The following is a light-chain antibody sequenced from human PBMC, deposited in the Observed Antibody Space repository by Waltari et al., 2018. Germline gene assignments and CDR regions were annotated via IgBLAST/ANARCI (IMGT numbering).Light chain of an antibody. J-gene: IGLJ1*01. CDR3: ISFTSSVTYV. V-gene: IGLV2-14*01. CDR2: EVS. Sequence: QSALTQPASVSGSPGQSTTISCTGTSSDIGAYKYVSWYQQPPGKAPKLIIYEVSNRPSGVSNRFSGSKSGNTASLSISGLQAEDEADYYCISFTSSVTYVFGTGTRVTVV. CDR1: SSDIGAYKY.